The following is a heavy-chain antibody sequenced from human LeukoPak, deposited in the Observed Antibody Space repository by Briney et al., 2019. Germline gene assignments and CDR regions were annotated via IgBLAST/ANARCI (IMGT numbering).Heavy chain of an antibody. CDR3: AKKGGNYPNDAFDI. J-gene: IGHJ3*02. Sequence: GGSLRLSCAASGFTFSSYAMSWVRRAPGKGLEWVAFIWYDGSNKYYADSVKGRFAISRDNSKNTLYLQMNSLRAEDTAVYYCAKKGGNYPNDAFDIWGQGTMVTVSS. CDR2: IWYDGSNK. D-gene: IGHD1-26*01. CDR1: GFTFSSYA. V-gene: IGHV3-30*02.